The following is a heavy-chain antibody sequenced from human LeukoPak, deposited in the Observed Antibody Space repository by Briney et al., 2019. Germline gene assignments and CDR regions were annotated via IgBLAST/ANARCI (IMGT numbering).Heavy chain of an antibody. D-gene: IGHD3-10*01. Sequence: SETLSLTCTVSGGSISSSSYYWGWIRQPPGKGLEWIGSIYYSGSTYYNPSLKSRVTISVDTSKNQFSLKLSSVTAADTAVYYCARDEAISSLDPRWFDPWGQGTAVTVSS. CDR3: ARDEAISSLDPRWFDP. V-gene: IGHV4-39*07. CDR1: GGSISSSSYY. J-gene: IGHJ3*01. CDR2: IYYSGST.